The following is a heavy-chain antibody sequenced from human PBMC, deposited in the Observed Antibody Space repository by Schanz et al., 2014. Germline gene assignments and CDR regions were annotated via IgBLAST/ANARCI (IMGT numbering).Heavy chain of an antibody. CDR1: GFTFSNYA. J-gene: IGHJ4*02. D-gene: IGHD3-22*01. CDR2: IYSDGSLK. V-gene: IGHV3-33*08. CDR3: ARAGQDYSDSSGYATYYFGN. Sequence: QVQLVESGGGVVQPGRSLRLSCAASGFTFSNYAMHWVRQAPGKGLEWVAFIYSDGSLKYYADSVKGRFTVSRDNAKNSLFLQMHSLRADDTAVYYCARAGQDYSDSSGYATYYFGNWGQGTLVTVSS.